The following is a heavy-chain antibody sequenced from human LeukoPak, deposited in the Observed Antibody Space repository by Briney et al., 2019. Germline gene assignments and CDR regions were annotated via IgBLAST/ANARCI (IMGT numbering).Heavy chain of an antibody. D-gene: IGHD5-24*01. V-gene: IGHV4-59*01. CDR1: GGSISSYY. CDR3: ARGIGDGYNHPFDY. J-gene: IGHJ4*02. CDR2: IYYSGST. Sequence: SETLSLTCTVSGGSISSYYWSWIRRPPGKGLEWIGYIYYSGSTNYNPSLTSRVTISVDTSKNQFSLKLSSVTAADTAVYYCARGIGDGYNHPFDYWGQGTLVTVSS.